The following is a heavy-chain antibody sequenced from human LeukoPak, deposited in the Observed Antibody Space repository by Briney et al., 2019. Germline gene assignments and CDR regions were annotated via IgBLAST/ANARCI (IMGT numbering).Heavy chain of an antibody. CDR2: INPNSGGT. Sequence: ASVKVSCKASGYTFTGYYMHWVRQAPGQGLEWMGWINPNSGGTNYAQKFQGRVTMTRDTSISTAYMELSRLRSDDTAVYYCARPRTGEEKYSKHGARGPRVPVSS. CDR3: ARPRTGEEKYSKH. J-gene: IGHJ1*01. V-gene: IGHV1-2*02. CDR1: GYTFTGYY. D-gene: IGHD1-14*01.